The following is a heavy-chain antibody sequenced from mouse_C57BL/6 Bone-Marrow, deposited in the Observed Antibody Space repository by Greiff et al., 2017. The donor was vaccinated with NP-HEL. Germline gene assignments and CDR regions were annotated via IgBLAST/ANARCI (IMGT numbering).Heavy chain of an antibody. J-gene: IGHJ1*03. CDR3: TTDGFTTVVAHWYFGV. V-gene: IGHV14-4*01. CDR2: IDPENGDT. CDR1: GFNITDDY. Sequence: VQLQQSGAELVRPGASVKLSCTASGFNITDDYMHWVKQRPEQGLEWIGWIDPENGDTEYASKFQGKATITADTSSNTAYLQLSSLTSEDTAVYYCTTDGFTTVVAHWYFGVWGTGTTVTVSS. D-gene: IGHD1-1*01.